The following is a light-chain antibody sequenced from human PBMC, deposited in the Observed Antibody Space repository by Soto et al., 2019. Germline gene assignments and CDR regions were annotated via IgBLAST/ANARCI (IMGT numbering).Light chain of an antibody. CDR3: QQSFASSWT. J-gene: IGKJ1*01. CDR1: QAIGNS. Sequence: DIQMTQSPSSLSASVGDRVTITCWTSQAIGNSVNWYQQKPGKAPNLLVYGTSTLQSGVPSRFSGSGSGTDFTLTISSAQREDFATYYCQQSFASSWTFGQGTKVEIK. CDR2: GTS. V-gene: IGKV1-39*01.